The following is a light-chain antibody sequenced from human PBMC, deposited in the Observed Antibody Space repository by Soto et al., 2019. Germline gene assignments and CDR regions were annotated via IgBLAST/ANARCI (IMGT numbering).Light chain of an antibody. Sequence: QSVLTQPPSASGTPGQRVTISCSGSSSNIGSNTVNWYQQLPGTAPNVLIYSNNQRPSGVPDRFSGSKSGTSASLAISGLQSEDEADYYCSSYTASSTLLFGTGTKVTVL. CDR2: SNN. V-gene: IGLV1-44*01. CDR3: SSYTASSTLL. CDR1: SSNIGSNT. J-gene: IGLJ1*01.